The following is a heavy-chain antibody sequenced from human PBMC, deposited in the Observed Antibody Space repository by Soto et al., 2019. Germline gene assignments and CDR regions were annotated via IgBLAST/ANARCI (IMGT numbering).Heavy chain of an antibody. D-gene: IGHD2-15*01. CDR3: ARDPIVVVVADTRDFDY. V-gene: IGHV3-30-3*01. CDR2: ISYDGSNK. CDR1: GFTFSSYA. Sequence: QVQLVESGGGVVQPGRSLRLSCAASGFTFSSYAMHWVRQAPGKGLEWVAVISYDGSNKYYADSVKGRFTISRDNSKNTLYLQMNSLRAEDTAVYYCARDPIVVVVADTRDFDYWGQGTLVTVSS. J-gene: IGHJ4*02.